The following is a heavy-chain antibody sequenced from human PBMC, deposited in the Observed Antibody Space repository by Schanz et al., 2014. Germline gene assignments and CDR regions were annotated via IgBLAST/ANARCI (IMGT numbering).Heavy chain of an antibody. J-gene: IGHJ4*02. CDR2: IYSGVST. Sequence: VQLVESGGGLVQPGGSLRLSCAASGFNFKAYAMSWVRQAPGKGLEWVSIIYSGVSTYYADSVKGRFTISRDNSKNTLYLQMKSLRVEDTAVYYCARDLISSGWYGWGQGTLVTVSS. CDR1: GFNFKAYA. V-gene: IGHV3-66*01. D-gene: IGHD6-19*01. CDR3: ARDLISSGWYG.